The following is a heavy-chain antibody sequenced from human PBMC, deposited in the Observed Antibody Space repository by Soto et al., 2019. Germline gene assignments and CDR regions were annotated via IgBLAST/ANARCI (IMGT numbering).Heavy chain of an antibody. CDR2: VSIGGST. D-gene: IGHD2-15*01. V-gene: IGHV3-23*01. CDR1: GFTFSSYA. CDR3: ANRRGAGGHFDY. J-gene: IGHJ4*02. Sequence: DVQLLESGGGLVQPEGSLRLSCAASGFTFSSYAMGWVRQGPGKGLEWVAVVSIGGSTHYADSVRGRFTISRDNSKNTLALQMNSLTAEYTAVYFCANRRGAGGHFDYWGQGALVTGSS.